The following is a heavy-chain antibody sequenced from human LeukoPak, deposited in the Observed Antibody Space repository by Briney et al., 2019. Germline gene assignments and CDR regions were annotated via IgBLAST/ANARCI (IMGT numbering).Heavy chain of an antibody. CDR2: IWYDGSNK. Sequence: GGSLRLSCAASGFTFSSYWMSWVRQAPGKGLEWVAVIWYDGSNKYYADSVKGRFTISRDNSKNTLYLQMNSLRAEDTAVYYCARDRGELLLLYYFDYWGQGTLVTVSS. CDR3: ARDRGELLLLYYFDY. J-gene: IGHJ4*02. CDR1: GFTFSSYW. V-gene: IGHV3-33*08. D-gene: IGHD1-26*01.